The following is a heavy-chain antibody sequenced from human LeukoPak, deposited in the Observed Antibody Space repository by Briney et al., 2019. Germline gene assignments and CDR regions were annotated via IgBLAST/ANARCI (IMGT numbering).Heavy chain of an antibody. CDR3: ARDLLIVATITSYYYYGMDV. D-gene: IGHD5-12*01. CDR1: GYTFTGYY. Sequence: GASVKVSCKASGYTFTGYYMHWVRQAPGQGLEWRGWINPNSGGTNYAQKFQGRVTMTRDTSNSTAYMELSRLRSDDTAVYYCARDLLIVATITSYYYYGMDVWGQGTTVTVSS. CDR2: INPNSGGT. V-gene: IGHV1-2*02. J-gene: IGHJ6*02.